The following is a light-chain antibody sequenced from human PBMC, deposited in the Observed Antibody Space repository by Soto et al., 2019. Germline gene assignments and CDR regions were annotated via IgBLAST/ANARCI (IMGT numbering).Light chain of an antibody. CDR3: QSYASSLSANFV. J-gene: IGLJ1*01. V-gene: IGLV2-23*01. Sequence: QSALTQPASVSGSPRQSITISCTGTSSDVGSYTLVSWYQQHPGKAPKLMIYEGSKRPSGVSNRFSGSKSGNTASLTISGLQAEDEADYYCQSYASSLSANFVFGTGTKLTVL. CDR1: SSDVGSYTL. CDR2: EGS.